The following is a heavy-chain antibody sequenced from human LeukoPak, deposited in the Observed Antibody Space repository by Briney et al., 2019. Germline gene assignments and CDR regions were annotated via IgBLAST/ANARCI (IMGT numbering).Heavy chain of an antibody. CDR2: IYTSGST. V-gene: IGHV4-61*02. CDR1: GGSISSGSYY. Sequence: SETLSLTCTVSGGSISSGSYYWSWIRQPAGKGLEWIGRIYTSGSTNYNPSLKSRVTISVDTSKNQFSLKLSSVTAADTAVYYCARQIEAGGDFWGQGTLVTVSS. J-gene: IGHJ4*02. D-gene: IGHD2-8*02. CDR3: ARQIEAGGDF.